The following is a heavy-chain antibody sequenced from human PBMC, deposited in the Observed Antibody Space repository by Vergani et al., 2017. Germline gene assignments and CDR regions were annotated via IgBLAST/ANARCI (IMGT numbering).Heavy chain of an antibody. Sequence: VQLVESGGGLVKPGGSLRLSCAASGFTVSSNYMSWVRQAPGKGLEWVSVIYSGGSTYYADSVKGRFTISRDNSKNTLYLQMNSLRAEDTAVYYCARESYYDTRDYYYYYGMDVWGQGTTVTVSS. J-gene: IGHJ6*02. D-gene: IGHD3-10*01. CDR1: GFTVSSNY. CDR2: IYSGGST. V-gene: IGHV3-53*01. CDR3: ARESYYDTRDYYYYYGMDV.